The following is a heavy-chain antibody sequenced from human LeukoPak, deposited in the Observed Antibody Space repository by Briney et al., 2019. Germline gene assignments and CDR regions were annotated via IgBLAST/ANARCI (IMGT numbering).Heavy chain of an antibody. V-gene: IGHV3-23*01. D-gene: IGHD6-13*01. CDR3: ARVIAAAADY. Sequence: GGSLRLSCAGSGFTFANYAMSWVRQAPGKGLEWVSSISGGSASTFYADSVEGRFTISRDNSKNTLYLQMNSLRAEDTAVYYCARVIAAAADYWGQGTLVTVSS. CDR2: ISGGSAST. J-gene: IGHJ4*02. CDR1: GFTFANYA.